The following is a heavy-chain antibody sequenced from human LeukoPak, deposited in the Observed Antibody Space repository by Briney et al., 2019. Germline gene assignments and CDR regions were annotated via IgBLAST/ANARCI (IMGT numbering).Heavy chain of an antibody. CDR3: ARARSSDYGAAYFDF. J-gene: IGHJ4*02. CDR1: GFTVSSSY. Sequence: GGSLRFSCVTSGFTVSSSYMSWVRQAPGKGLEWVSVIYSGGSRYYVDSVKGRFTISRDNSENTLYLQMNSLRVEDTAVYYCARARSSDYGAAYFDFWGQGTPVTVSS. CDR2: IYSGGSR. D-gene: IGHD4-17*01. V-gene: IGHV3-66*01.